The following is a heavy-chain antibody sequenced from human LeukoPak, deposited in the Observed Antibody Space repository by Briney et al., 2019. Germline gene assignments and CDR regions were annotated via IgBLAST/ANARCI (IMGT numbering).Heavy chain of an antibody. Sequence: SETLSLTCAVYGGSFSGYYWSWIRQPPGKGLEWIGEINHSGSTNYNPSLKSRVTISVDTSKNQFSLKLSSVTAADTAVYYCARYAWRGYYDSSGYYECYYFDYWGQGTLVTVSS. V-gene: IGHV4-34*01. CDR1: GGSFSGYY. CDR3: ARYAWRGYYDSSGYYECYYFDY. D-gene: IGHD3-22*01. J-gene: IGHJ4*02. CDR2: INHSGST.